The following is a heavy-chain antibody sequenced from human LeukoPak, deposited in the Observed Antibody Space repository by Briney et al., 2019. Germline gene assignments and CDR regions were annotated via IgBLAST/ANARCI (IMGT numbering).Heavy chain of an antibody. J-gene: IGHJ4*02. CDR2: INPSGGST. D-gene: IGHD5-12*01. CDR1: GYTFTSYY. Sequence: ASVKVSCKASGYTFTSYYMHWVRQAPGEGLEWMGIINPSGGSTSYAQKFQGRVTITRDTSASTVYMELSSLISEDMAVYYCARVDGEYNGYFDYWGQGTLVTVSS. CDR3: ARVDGEYNGYFDY. V-gene: IGHV1-46*01.